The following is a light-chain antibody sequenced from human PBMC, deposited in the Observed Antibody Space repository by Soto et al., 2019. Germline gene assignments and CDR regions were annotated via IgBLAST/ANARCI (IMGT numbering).Light chain of an antibody. Sequence: SVLTQPASVSGSPGQSITISCTGTSSDVGGYNYVSWYQLHPGKAPKLILYEVTNRPSGVSDRFSGSKSGNTASLTISGLQAEDEADYYCSSYTSSTAYVFGTGTKVNGL. CDR3: SSYTSSTAYV. CDR1: SSDVGGYNY. J-gene: IGLJ1*01. V-gene: IGLV2-14*01. CDR2: EVT.